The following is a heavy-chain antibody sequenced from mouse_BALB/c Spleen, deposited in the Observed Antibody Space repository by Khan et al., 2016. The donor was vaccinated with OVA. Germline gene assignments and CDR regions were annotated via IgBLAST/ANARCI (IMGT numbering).Heavy chain of an antibody. CDR3: ARILGNYAMDY. V-gene: IGHV5-17*02. D-gene: IGHD1-1*02. J-gene: IGHJ4*01. CDR2: ISSGSSTF. Sequence: EVELVESGGGLVQPGGSRKLSCAASGFTFSSFGMFWIRQAPEQGLEWVAYISSGSSTFYYADPVKGRFTISRDNPKNTLFLQMTSLRSEDTAMYYCARILGNYAMDYWGQGTSVTVSS. CDR1: GFTFSSFG.